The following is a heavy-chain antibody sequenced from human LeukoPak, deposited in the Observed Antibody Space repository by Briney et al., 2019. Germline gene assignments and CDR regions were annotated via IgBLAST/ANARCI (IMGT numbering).Heavy chain of an antibody. CDR2: IKHSGST. V-gene: IGHV4-34*01. Sequence: SETLSLTCAVYVGSFSGYYWSWIRQPPGEGGEWIWEIKHSGSTNYNPPLKSRVTISVDTSKNQFSLKLSSVTAADTAVYYCARGRVVVVPAAIFSGWFDPWGQGTLVTVSS. D-gene: IGHD2-2*02. CDR1: VGSFSGYY. J-gene: IGHJ5*02. CDR3: ARGRVVVVPAAIFSGWFDP.